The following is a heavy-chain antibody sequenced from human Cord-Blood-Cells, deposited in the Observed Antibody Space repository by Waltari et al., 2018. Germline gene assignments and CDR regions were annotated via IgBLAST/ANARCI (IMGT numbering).Heavy chain of an antibody. J-gene: IGHJ4*02. V-gene: IGHV3-30*18. D-gene: IGHD3-10*01. CDR2: ISYDGSNK. Sequence: QVQLVESGGGVVQPGRSLRLSCAASGFTFSSYGMHWVPTAPGKGLAWVAVISYDGSNKYYADSVKGRFTISRDNSKNTLYLQMNSLRAEDTAVYYCAKSEGGSGSYWSIDYWCQGTLVTVSS. CDR1: GFTFSSYG. CDR3: AKSEGGSGSYWSIDY.